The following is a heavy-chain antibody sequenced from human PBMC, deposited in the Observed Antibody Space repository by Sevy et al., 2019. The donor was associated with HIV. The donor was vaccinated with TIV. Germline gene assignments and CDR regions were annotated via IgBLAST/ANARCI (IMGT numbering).Heavy chain of an antibody. CDR1: GYSFSNSGYY. Sequence: ASVKVSCKASGYSFSNSGYYVHWVRQAPGQGLEWMGWINPKSGATKYGQKFQGRVTMTRDTSVSTANMELPRLTSDDTAVYYCARESYDFWTGPVDYDYGMDVWGQGTTVTVSS. CDR3: ARESYDFWTGPVDYDYGMDV. CDR2: INPKSGAT. V-gene: IGHV1-2*02. J-gene: IGHJ6*02. D-gene: IGHD3-3*01.